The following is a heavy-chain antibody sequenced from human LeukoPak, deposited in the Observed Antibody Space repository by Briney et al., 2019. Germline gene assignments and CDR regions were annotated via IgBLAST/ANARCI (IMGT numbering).Heavy chain of an antibody. V-gene: IGHV4-59*02. D-gene: IGHD3-16*01. CDR1: GDSVSSYY. CDR3: ARGGGTLDY. CDR2: IYDSGKT. Sequence: SETLSLTCTVSGDSVSSYYWSWIRQPPGKGLEWIGYIYDSGKTNYNASLISRVTISVDTSKNQFSLKLTSVTPADTAVYYCARGGGTLDYWGQGTLVTVSS. J-gene: IGHJ4*02.